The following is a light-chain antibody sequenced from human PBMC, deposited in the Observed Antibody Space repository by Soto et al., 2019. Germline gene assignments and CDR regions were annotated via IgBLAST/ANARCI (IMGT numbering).Light chain of an antibody. J-gene: IGKJ5*01. Sequence: EIVMTQSPAALSVSPGESVTLSCRASQSVASNLAWYQQRPGQAPSLLIFGASTRAPGIPGRFSGSGSGTEFTLTISSLQPEDFATYYCQQHGQWPITFGQGTRLEIK. V-gene: IGKV3-15*01. CDR3: QQHGQWPIT. CDR1: QSVASN. CDR2: GAS.